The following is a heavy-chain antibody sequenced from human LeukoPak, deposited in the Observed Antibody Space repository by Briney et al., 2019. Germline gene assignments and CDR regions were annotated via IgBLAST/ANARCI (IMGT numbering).Heavy chain of an antibody. CDR2: ISSSSDYM. CDR1: GFTLRSYS. D-gene: IGHD3-10*01. J-gene: IGHJ4*02. CDR3: ARDFGEFDY. V-gene: IGHV3-21*01. Sequence: GGSLRLSCAVSGFTLRSYSMNWVRQAPGKGLEWVASISSSSDYMYYADSVKGRFTISRDNANKSLYLEMNSLRAEDTAVYYCARDFGEFDYWGQGTLVTVSS.